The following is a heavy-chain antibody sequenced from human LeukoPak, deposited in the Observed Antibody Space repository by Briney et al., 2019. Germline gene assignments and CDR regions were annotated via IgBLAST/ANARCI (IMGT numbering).Heavy chain of an antibody. J-gene: IGHJ4*02. Sequence: ASVKVSCKASGGTFSSYAISWVRQAPGQGLEWMGRIIPILGIANYAQKFQGRVTITADKSTGTAYMELSSLRSEDTAVYYCAISYSSSWYPLDSWGQGTLVTVSS. CDR2: IIPILGIA. D-gene: IGHD6-13*01. CDR3: AISYSSSWYPLDS. CDR1: GGTFSSYA. V-gene: IGHV1-69*04.